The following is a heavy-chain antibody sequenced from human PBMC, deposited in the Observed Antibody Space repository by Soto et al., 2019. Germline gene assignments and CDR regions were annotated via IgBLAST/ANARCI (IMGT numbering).Heavy chain of an antibody. V-gene: IGHV2-5*02. D-gene: IGHD3-9*01. CDR2: IYWDDDK. CDR3: AHSQYDDILTGLRPGWFEP. J-gene: IGHJ5*02. Sequence: VSCATLLNPPHTRTLTCTFSVFSLITLGVGLGLIRQPPVKALEWLALIYWDDDKRYSPSLKSRLTITKDTSKNQVVLTMTNMDPVDTATYYCAHSQYDDILTGLRPGWFEPWGQGTLVTVSS. CDR1: VFSLITLGVG.